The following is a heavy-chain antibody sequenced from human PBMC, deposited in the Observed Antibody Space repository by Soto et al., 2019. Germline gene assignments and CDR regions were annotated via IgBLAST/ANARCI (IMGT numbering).Heavy chain of an antibody. CDR3: AKDTAIVVVSWFDP. Sequence: GGSLRLSCAASGFTFSSYWMSWVRQAPGKGLEWVANIKQDGSEKYYVDSVKGRFTISRDNAKNSLYLQMNSLRAEDTAVYYCAKDTAIVVVSWFDPWGQGTLVTVSS. J-gene: IGHJ5*02. V-gene: IGHV3-7*01. CDR1: GFTFSSYW. D-gene: IGHD2-2*01. CDR2: IKQDGSEK.